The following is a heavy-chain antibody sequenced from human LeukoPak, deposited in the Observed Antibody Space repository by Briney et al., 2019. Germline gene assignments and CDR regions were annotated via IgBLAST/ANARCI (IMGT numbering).Heavy chain of an antibody. CDR3: ANLPRGDY. V-gene: IGHV3-53*01. J-gene: IGHJ4*02. CDR1: GFTLSRNY. Sequence: GGSLRLSCAASGFTLSRNYMSWVRQAPGKGLEWVSVIYSGGNTYYADFVKGRFTISRDNSKNTLSLQINSLSAEDTAVYYCANLPRGDYWGLGTLVTVSS. CDR2: IYSGGNT. D-gene: IGHD3-10*01.